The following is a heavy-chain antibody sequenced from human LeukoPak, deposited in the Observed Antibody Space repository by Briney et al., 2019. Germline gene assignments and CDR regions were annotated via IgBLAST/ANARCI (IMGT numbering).Heavy chain of an antibody. D-gene: IGHD3-16*01. V-gene: IGHV4-30-4*01. CDR1: GVSISSGDYY. CDR2: IYYSGTT. J-gene: IGHJ4*02. CDR3: AKVGDAATLHFDY. Sequence: SQTLSLTYTVSGVSISSGDYYWSWIRQPPGKGLEWIGYIYYSGTTYYNPSLKSRVTISLDTSKNQFSLKLSSVTAADTAVYYCAKVGDAATLHFDYWGQGTLVTVSS.